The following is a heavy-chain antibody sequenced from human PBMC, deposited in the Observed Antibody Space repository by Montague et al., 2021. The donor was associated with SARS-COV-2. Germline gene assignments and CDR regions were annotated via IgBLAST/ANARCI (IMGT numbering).Heavy chain of an antibody. J-gene: IGHJ6*02. Sequence: SETLSLTCTVSGGSISSGSYYWGWIRQPPGKGLEWIGSIYYSGSTYYXPSLKSRVTISVDTSKIQFSLKLSSVTAADTSVYYCARVGRQQLVRLYGMDVWGQGTTVTVSS. V-gene: IGHV4-39*07. CDR1: GGSISSGSYY. CDR3: ARVGRQQLVRLYGMDV. D-gene: IGHD6-13*01. CDR2: IYYSGST.